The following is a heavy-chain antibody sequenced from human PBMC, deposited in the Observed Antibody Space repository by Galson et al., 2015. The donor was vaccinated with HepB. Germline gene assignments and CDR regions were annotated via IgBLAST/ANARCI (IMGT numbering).Heavy chain of an antibody. CDR1: GFTFSSYG. J-gene: IGHJ4*02. D-gene: IGHD3-10*01. CDR3: AKESGFGELFHFDY. Sequence: SLRLSCAASGFTFSSYGMHWVRQAPGKGLEWVAVISYDGSNKYYADSVKGRFTISRDNSKNTLYLQMNSLRAEDTAVYYCAKESGFGELFHFDYWGQGTLVTVSS. CDR2: ISYDGSNK. V-gene: IGHV3-30*18.